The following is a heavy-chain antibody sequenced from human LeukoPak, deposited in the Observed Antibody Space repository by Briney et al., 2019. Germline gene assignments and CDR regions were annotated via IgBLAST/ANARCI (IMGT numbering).Heavy chain of an antibody. CDR3: AREYSSGWYRTYYYYYGMDV. V-gene: IGHV4-4*02. CDR2: IYHSGST. CDR1: GGSISSSNW. J-gene: IGHJ6*02. D-gene: IGHD6-19*01. Sequence: PSGTLSLTCAVSGGSISSSNWWSWVRQPPGKGLEWIGEIYHSGSTNYNPSLKSRVTISVDKSKNQFSLKLSSVTAADTAVYYCAREYSSGWYRTYYYYYGMDVWDQGTTVTVSS.